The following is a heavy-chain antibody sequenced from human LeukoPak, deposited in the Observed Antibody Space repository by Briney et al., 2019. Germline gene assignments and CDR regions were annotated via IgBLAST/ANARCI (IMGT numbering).Heavy chain of an antibody. Sequence: PSETLSLTCTVSGGSISSNNYYWGWIRQPPGKGLEWIGSIYYSGSTYYNPSLKSRVTMSLDTFKNQFSLKLSSVTAADTATYYCARHSDPLGVRPGSPLDYWGQGTLVTVSS. CDR2: IYYSGST. D-gene: IGHD3-10*01. J-gene: IGHJ4*02. V-gene: IGHV4-39*01. CDR3: ARHSDPLGVRPGSPLDY. CDR1: GGSISSNNYY.